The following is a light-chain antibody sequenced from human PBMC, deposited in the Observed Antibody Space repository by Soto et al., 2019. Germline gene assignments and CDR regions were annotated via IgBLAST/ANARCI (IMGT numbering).Light chain of an antibody. J-gene: IGKJ2*01. Sequence: IVLTQAPGTLSLSPGERATLSCRASQSVSSSYLAWYQQKPGQAPRLLIYGASSRATGIPDRFSGSGSGTDFTLTSSRLEPEDFAVYYCQQYGSSPGYTFGQGTKLEIK. CDR1: QSVSSSY. V-gene: IGKV3-20*01. CDR3: QQYGSSPGYT. CDR2: GAS.